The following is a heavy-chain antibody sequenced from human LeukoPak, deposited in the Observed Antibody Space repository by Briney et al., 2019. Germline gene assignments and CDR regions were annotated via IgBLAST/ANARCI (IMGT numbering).Heavy chain of an antibody. J-gene: IGHJ3*02. Sequence: GASVKVSCKXSGYTFTGYYMHWVRQAPGQGLEWMGWINPNSGGTNYAQKFQGRVTITRDTSISTAYMELSRLRSDDTAVYYCARVTYYYDSSGYYLDAFDIWGQGTMVTVSS. V-gene: IGHV1-2*02. CDR2: INPNSGGT. D-gene: IGHD3-22*01. CDR1: GYTFTGYY. CDR3: ARVTYYYDSSGYYLDAFDI.